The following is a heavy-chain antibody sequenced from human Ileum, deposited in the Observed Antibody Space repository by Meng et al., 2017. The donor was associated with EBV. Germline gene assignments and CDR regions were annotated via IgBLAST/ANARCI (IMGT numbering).Heavy chain of an antibody. V-gene: IGHV4-4*02. D-gene: IGHD3-22*01. Sequence: LHAAGPLLWLPAATVSVLCAVAMASIRRGSGWSWVRQPPGKGLVWIGETSNSGSTNYSPSLQRRVTLSLDKSKNQLSLKLNSVTAADTAVYYCASSDYYRSDYWGQGTLVTVSS. CDR3: ASSDYYRSDY. CDR1: MASIRRGSG. J-gene: IGHJ4*02. CDR2: TSNSGST.